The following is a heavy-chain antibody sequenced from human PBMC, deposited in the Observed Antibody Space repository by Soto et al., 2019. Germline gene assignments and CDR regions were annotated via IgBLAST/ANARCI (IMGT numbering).Heavy chain of an antibody. D-gene: IGHD6-13*01. Sequence: GASVKVSCKASGYTFTSYYMHWVRQATGQGLEWMGWMNPNSGNTGYAQKFQGRVTMTRNTSISTAYMELSSLRSEDTAVYYCARVSSSSWYYYYGMDVWGRGTTVTVSS. J-gene: IGHJ6*02. CDR2: MNPNSGNT. CDR3: ARVSSSSWYYYYGMDV. V-gene: IGHV1-8*02. CDR1: GYTFTSYY.